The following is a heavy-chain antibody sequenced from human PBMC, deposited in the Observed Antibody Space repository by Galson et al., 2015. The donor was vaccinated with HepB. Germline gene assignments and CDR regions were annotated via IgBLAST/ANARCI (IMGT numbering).Heavy chain of an antibody. CDR2: NIPLFATI. V-gene: IGHV1-69*13. CDR1: GGTFSRFI. Sequence: SVKVSCKASGGTFSRFILSWVRQAPGQGLEWIGGNIPLFATIKYAHKFQDRVIISADGSTSTTYLELSNLRSDDTAIYSCGRSSYLVVEPPAVPFDYWGQGTLVTVSS. D-gene: IGHD2-15*01. J-gene: IGHJ4*02. CDR3: GRSSYLVVEPPAVPFDY.